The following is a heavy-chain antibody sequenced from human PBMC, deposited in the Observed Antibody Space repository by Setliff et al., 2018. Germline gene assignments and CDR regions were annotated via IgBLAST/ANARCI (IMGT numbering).Heavy chain of an antibody. CDR3: TRGRQNYYYMDV. CDR1: GGSVTSYY. Sequence: KPSETLSLTCTVSGGSVTSYYWSWIRQAAGKGLEWVGRISSNGRTNYNPSLEGQVSMSVDTSKNQISLHLTSMTTADTALYYCTRGRQNYYYMDVWGKGTTVTVSS. V-gene: IGHV4-4*07. J-gene: IGHJ6*03. CDR2: ISSNGRT.